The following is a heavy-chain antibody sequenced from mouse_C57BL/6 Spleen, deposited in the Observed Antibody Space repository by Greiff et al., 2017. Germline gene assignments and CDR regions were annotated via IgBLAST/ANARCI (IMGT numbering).Heavy chain of an antibody. D-gene: IGHD2-3*01. CDR1: GYTFTSYW. J-gene: IGHJ4*01. CDR3: ARWNDLVYAMGY. V-gene: IGHV1-64*01. CDR2: IHPNSGST. Sequence: QVQLQQPGAELVKPGASVKLSCKASGYTFTSYWMHWVKQRPGQGLEWIGMIHPNSGSTNYNEKFKSKATLTVDKSSSTAYMQLSSLTSEDSAVYYCARWNDLVYAMGYWGQGTSVTVSS.